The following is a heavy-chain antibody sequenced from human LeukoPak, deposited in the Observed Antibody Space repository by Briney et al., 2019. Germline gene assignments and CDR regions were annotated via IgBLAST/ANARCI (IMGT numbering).Heavy chain of an antibody. Sequence: ASVKVSCKASGYTFTGYYIHWVGQSPGQGREGMGWINPNIGLTNYAQMFQVRATMPRDTSISTAYMELSRLTSDDTAVYYCARGLVVATSGGSWFDPWGRGTLVTVSS. J-gene: IGHJ5*02. CDR1: GYTFTGYY. CDR2: INPNIGLT. CDR3: ARGLVVATSGGSWFDP. V-gene: IGHV1-2*02. D-gene: IGHD5-12*01.